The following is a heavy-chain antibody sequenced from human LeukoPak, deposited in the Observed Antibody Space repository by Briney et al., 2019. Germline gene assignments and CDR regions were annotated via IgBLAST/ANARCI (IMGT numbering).Heavy chain of an antibody. D-gene: IGHD1-26*01. CDR1: GGSISSDNYY. J-gene: IGHJ4*02. CDR3: ASRQWELTYFDY. Sequence: SETLSLTCTVSGGSISSDNYYWGWIRQPPGKGLEWIGSMYYSGSTYYNPSLKSRVTISVDTSKNPFSLRLSSVTAADTAVYYCASRQWELTYFDYWGQGILVTVSS. V-gene: IGHV4-39*02. CDR2: MYYSGST.